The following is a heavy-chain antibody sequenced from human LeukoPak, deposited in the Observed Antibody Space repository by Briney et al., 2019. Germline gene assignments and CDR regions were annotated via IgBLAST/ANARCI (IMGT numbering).Heavy chain of an antibody. CDR2: VHLSGAS. Sequence: SGTLSLTCAVSGGSILTTNWWSWVRQPPGKGLEWIGEVHLSGASNYNPSLKSRVNMSIDKSKNQLSLELASVTAADTAIYYCTRESGAFSPFGFWGQGTLVTVSS. J-gene: IGHJ4*02. D-gene: IGHD1-26*01. CDR1: GGSILTTNW. V-gene: IGHV4-4*02. CDR3: TRESGAFSPFGF.